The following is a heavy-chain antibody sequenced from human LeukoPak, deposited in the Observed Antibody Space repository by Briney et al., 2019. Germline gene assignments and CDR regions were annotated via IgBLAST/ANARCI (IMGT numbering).Heavy chain of an antibody. V-gene: IGHV1-46*01. CDR3: ARGWTYYYDSSGNWAFDI. J-gene: IGHJ3*02. CDR2: INPSDGST. D-gene: IGHD3-22*01. Sequence: ASVKVSFKASGYTFTKNFMHWVRQAPGQGLEWMGVINPSDGSTSHAQKLQGRVTMTRDMSTSTAYMELSSLRSEDTAVYYCARGWTYYYDSSGNWAFDIWGQGTMVTVSS. CDR1: GYTFTKNF.